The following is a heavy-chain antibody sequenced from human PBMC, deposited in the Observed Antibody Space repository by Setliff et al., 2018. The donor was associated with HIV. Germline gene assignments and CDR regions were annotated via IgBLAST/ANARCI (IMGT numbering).Heavy chain of an antibody. CDR1: GGSISSYY. Sequence: PSETLSLTCTVSGGSISSYYWSWIRQRPGKGLECIGYIYSSATTNYNPSLKSRVTISVDTSKNQFSLKLSSVTAADTAAYYCARGKSITIFGVVINHYMDVWGEGTTVTVSS. J-gene: IGHJ6*03. CDR2: IYSSATT. CDR3: ARGKSITIFGVVINHYMDV. D-gene: IGHD3-3*01. V-gene: IGHV4-59*12.